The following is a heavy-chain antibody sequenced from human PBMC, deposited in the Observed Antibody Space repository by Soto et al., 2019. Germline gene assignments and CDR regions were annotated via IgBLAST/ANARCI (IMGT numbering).Heavy chain of an antibody. D-gene: IGHD4-17*01. CDR3: TKETLEDYGERGWFDP. CDR2: IRSKAYGGTT. Sequence: EVQLVESGGGLVQPGRSLRLSCTASGFTFGDYAMSWFRQAPGKGLEWVGFIRSKAYGGTTEYAASVKGRFTISRDDSKSIAYLQMNSLKTEDTAVYYCTKETLEDYGERGWFDPWGQGTLVPVSS. J-gene: IGHJ5*02. CDR1: GFTFGDYA. V-gene: IGHV3-49*03.